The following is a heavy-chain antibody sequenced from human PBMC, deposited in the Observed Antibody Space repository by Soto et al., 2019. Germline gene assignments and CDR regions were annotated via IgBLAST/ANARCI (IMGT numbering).Heavy chain of an antibody. CDR1: GYTFTSYG. Sequence: GASVKVSCKASGYTFTSYGISWVRQAPGQGLEWMGWISAYNGNTNYAQKLQGRVTMTTDTSTSTAYMELRSLRSDDTAVYYCARENRYYDILTGLYYYYGMDVWVQGTTVTVSS. J-gene: IGHJ6*02. CDR3: ARENRYYDILTGLYYYYGMDV. D-gene: IGHD3-9*01. V-gene: IGHV1-18*01. CDR2: ISAYNGNT.